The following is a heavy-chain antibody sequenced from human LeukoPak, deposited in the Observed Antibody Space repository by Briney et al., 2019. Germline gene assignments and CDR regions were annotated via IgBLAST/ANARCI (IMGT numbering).Heavy chain of an antibody. CDR2: IWYNGKNK. CDR3: VRDPSNSGWAFDY. Sequence: HAGGSLRLSCAASGFTFSTYAMHWVRQAPGKGLEWVAMIWYNGKNKHYADSVKGRFTISRDNSKNTLDPQMNSLRADDTAVYYCVRDPSNSGWAFDYWGQGTLVTVSS. J-gene: IGHJ4*02. CDR1: GFTFSTYA. V-gene: IGHV3-33*01. D-gene: IGHD6-19*01.